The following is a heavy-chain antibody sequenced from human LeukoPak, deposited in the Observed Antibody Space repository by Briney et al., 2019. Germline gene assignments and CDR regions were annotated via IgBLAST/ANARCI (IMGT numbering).Heavy chain of an antibody. CDR2: IRYDGSNK. CDR3: AKSGYSYEPPGYYYMDV. CDR1: GFTFSSYG. V-gene: IGHV3-30*02. J-gene: IGHJ6*03. Sequence: PAGGSLRLSCAASGFTFSSYGMHWVRQAPGKGLEWVAFIRYDGSNKYYADSVKGRFTISRDNSKNTLYLQMNSLRAEDTAVYYCAKSGYSYEPPGYYYMDVWGKGTTVTISS. D-gene: IGHD5-18*01.